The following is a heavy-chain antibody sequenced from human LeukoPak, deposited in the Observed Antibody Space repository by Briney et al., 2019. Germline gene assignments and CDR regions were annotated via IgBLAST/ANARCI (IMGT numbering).Heavy chain of an antibody. D-gene: IGHD3-10*01. J-gene: IGHJ4*02. V-gene: IGHV4-59*08. CDR2: IYYTGST. Sequence: SETLSLTCTVPGGSISHYYWTWIRQPPGKGLEWIGYIYYTGSTKYNPSLKSRVTISVDTSKNQFSLKLRSVTAADTAVYYCTRLGRDYYGSGSYLSVGPFDYWGQGTLVTVSS. CDR3: TRLGRDYYGSGSYLSVGPFDY. CDR1: GGSISHYY.